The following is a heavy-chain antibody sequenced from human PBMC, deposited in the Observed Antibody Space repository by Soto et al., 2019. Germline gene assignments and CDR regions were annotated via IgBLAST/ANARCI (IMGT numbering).Heavy chain of an antibody. CDR1: GYTFTSYD. CDR2: MNPDSGNT. V-gene: IGHV1-8*01. Sequence: ASVKVSCKSSGYTFTSYDFNWVRQATGQEPEWMGWMNPDSGNTGYALKFQGRVTMTRDTSISTAYMELSSLRSDDTAVYYCARDRVAAAGTRWFDPWGQGTLVTVSS. D-gene: IGHD6-13*01. J-gene: IGHJ5*02. CDR3: ARDRVAAAGTRWFDP.